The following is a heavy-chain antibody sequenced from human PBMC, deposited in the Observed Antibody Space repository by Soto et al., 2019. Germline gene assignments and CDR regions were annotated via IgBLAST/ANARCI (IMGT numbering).Heavy chain of an antibody. CDR3: ASPQKSIAARPYGMDV. V-gene: IGHV3-7*01. CDR2: IKQDGSEK. CDR1: GFTFSSYW. Sequence: PGGSLRLSCAASGFTFSSYWMSWVRQAPGKGLEWVANIKQDGSEKYYVDSVKGRFTISRDNAKNSLYLQMNSLRAEDTAVYYCASPQKSIAARPYGMDVWGQGTTVTVSS. D-gene: IGHD6-6*01. J-gene: IGHJ6*02.